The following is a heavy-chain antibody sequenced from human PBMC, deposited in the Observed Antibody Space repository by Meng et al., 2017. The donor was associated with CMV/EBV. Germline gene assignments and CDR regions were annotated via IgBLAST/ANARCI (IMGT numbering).Heavy chain of an antibody. Sequence: SVKVSCKASGGTFSSYAISWVRQAPGQGLEWMGGIIPIFGTANYAQKFQGRVTITTDESTSTAYMELRSLRSDDTAVYYCAGGEDIVGAIFDYWGQGTLVTVSS. V-gene: IGHV1-69*05. CDR1: GGTFSSYA. CDR3: AGGEDIVGAIFDY. J-gene: IGHJ4*02. D-gene: IGHD1-26*01. CDR2: IIPIFGTA.